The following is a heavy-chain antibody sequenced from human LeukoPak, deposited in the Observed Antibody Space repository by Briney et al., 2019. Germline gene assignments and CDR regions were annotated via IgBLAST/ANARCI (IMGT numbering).Heavy chain of an antibody. CDR2: ISGSGGST. J-gene: IGHJ4*02. V-gene: IGHV3-23*01. CDR1: GFTFSSYA. Sequence: GGSLRLSCAASGFTFSSYAMSWVRQAPGKGLEWVSAISGSGGSTYYADSVKGRFTISRDNSKNTLYLQMNSLRVEDTAVYYCASETNSGYDFEYWGQGTLVTVSS. CDR3: ASETNSGYDFEY. D-gene: IGHD5-12*01.